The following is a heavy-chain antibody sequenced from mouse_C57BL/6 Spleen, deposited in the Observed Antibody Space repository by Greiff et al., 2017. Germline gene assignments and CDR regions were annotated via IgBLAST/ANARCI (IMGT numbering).Heavy chain of an antibody. CDR2: IYPGSGNT. D-gene: IGHD2-3*01. CDR1: GYTFTDYY. Sequence: VQLKQSGAELVRPGASVKLSCKASGYTFTDYYINWVKQRPGQGLEWIARIYPGSGNTYYNEKFKGKATLTAEKSSSTAYMQLSSLTSEDSAVYFCARSGAIYDGYRFAYWGQGTLVTVSA. J-gene: IGHJ3*01. CDR3: ARSGAIYDGYRFAY. V-gene: IGHV1-76*01.